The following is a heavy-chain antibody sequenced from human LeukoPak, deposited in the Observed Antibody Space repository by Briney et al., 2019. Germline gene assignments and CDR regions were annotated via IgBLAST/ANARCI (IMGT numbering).Heavy chain of an antibody. V-gene: IGHV3-9*01. CDR2: ISWNSGSI. CDR1: GFTFDDYA. D-gene: IGHD1-1*01. Sequence: GRSLRLSCAASGFTFDDYAMHWVRQAPGNGLEWVSGISWNSGSIGYADSVKGRFTISRDNAKNSLYLQMNSLRAEDTALYYCAKDRYPQHPWGMDVWGQGTTVTVSS. CDR3: AKDRYPQHPWGMDV. J-gene: IGHJ6*02.